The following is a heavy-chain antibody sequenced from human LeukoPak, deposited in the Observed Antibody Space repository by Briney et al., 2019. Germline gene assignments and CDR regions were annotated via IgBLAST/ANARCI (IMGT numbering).Heavy chain of an antibody. CDR1: GYTFTGYY. D-gene: IGHD6-13*01. CDR3: ARSAAADFYYYYMDV. Sequence: ASVTVSCTASGYTFTGYYMHWVRQAPGQGLEWMGWINPNSGGTNYAQKFQGRVTMTRDTSISTAYMELSRLRSDDTAVYYCARSAAADFYYYYMDVWGKGTTVTVSS. J-gene: IGHJ6*03. V-gene: IGHV1-2*02. CDR2: INPNSGGT.